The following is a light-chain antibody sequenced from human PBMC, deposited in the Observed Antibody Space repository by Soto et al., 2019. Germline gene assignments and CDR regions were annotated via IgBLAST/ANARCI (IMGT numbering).Light chain of an antibody. CDR3: QQRSNWHT. CDR2: DAS. V-gene: IGKV3-11*01. Sequence: EIVLTQSPAPLSLSPGERAPLSCRARQSISFYLTWYQHKPGQAPRLLIYDASNRATGIPARFSGSGYGTDFTLTISSLEPEDFAVYYCQQRSNWHTCGQGTRLEIK. CDR1: QSISFY. J-gene: IGKJ5*01.